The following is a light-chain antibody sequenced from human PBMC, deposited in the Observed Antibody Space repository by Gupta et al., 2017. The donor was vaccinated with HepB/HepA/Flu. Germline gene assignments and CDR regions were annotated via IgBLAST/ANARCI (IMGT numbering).Light chain of an antibody. CDR3: SSYTSSNTGV. CDR2: DVN. J-gene: IGLJ3*02. Sequence: QSALTPPASVSGSPAQSITISCTGTSSDVGGYNFVSWYQQHPGKAPKLMIFDVNSRPSRVSDRFSGSKSGNTASLTISGLQAEDEADYYCSSYTSSNTGVFGGGTKLTVL. CDR1: SSDVGGYNF. V-gene: IGLV2-14*03.